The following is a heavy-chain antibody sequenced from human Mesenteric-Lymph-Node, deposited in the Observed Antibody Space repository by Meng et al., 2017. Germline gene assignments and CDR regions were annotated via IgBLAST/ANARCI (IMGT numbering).Heavy chain of an antibody. V-gene: IGHV4-31*03. Sequence: SEILSPTCTVSGGSISSGGYYWSWIRQHPGKGLEWIGYIYYSGSTYYNPSLKSRVTISVDTSKNQFSLKLSSVTGADKTVYYCARDNENWGGEDWFDPWGQGTLVTVSS. CDR3: ARDNENWGGEDWFDP. J-gene: IGHJ5*02. CDR2: IYYSGST. D-gene: IGHD2-21*01. CDR1: GGSISSGGYY.